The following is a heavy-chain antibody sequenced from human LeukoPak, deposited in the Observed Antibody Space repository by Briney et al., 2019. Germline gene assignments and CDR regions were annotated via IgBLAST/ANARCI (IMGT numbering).Heavy chain of an antibody. D-gene: IGHD3-22*01. CDR2: VNPNSGGT. CDR3: AREGRVYYDSSGYYRTNDAFDI. V-gene: IGHV1-2*02. Sequence: GGSLRLSCAASGFTFSSYGMHWVRQAPGQGLEWMGWVNPNSGGTNYAQKFQGRVTMTRDTSISTAYMELSRLRSDDTAVYYCAREGRVYYDSSGYYRTNDAFDIWGQGTMVTVSS. CDR1: GFTFSSYG. J-gene: IGHJ3*02.